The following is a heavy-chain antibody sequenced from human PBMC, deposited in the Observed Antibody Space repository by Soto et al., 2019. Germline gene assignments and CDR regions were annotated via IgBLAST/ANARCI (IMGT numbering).Heavy chain of an antibody. J-gene: IGHJ4*02. CDR1: GFPFSSYA. CDR2: INGASTTT. Sequence: DVQLVGSGGGLVQPGGSLRLSCVASGFPFSSYAMHWVRQAPGKGLEWISYINGASTTTFYADSVKGRSTASRDNAKNSVYLQMSSLRLEDTAFYYCARDLSHWGQGMLVTFSS. CDR3: ARDLSH. V-gene: IGHV3-48*01.